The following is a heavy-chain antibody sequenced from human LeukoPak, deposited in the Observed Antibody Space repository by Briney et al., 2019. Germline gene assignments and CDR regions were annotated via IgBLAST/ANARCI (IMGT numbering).Heavy chain of an antibody. D-gene: IGHD6-13*01. V-gene: IGHV4-59*01. CDR3: ARDRRAAAYYDY. CDR2: IYYSGST. CDR1: GGSISSYC. J-gene: IGHJ4*02. Sequence: PSETLSLTCTVSGGSISSYCWSWIRQPPGKGLEWIGYIYYSGSTNYNPSLKSRVTISVDTSKNQFSLKLSSVTAADTAVYYCARDRRAAAYYDYWGQGTLVTVSS.